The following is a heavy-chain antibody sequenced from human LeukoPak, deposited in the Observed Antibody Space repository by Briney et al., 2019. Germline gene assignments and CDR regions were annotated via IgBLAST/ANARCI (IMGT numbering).Heavy chain of an antibody. D-gene: IGHD3-10*01. Sequence: GESLKISCKGSGYSFTSYWIGWVRQMPGKGLEWMGIIYPGDSDTRYSPSFQGQVTISADKSISTAYLQWSSLKASDTAMYHCARMSAPEGLLWFGDGSYYGMDVWGQGTTVIVSS. V-gene: IGHV5-51*01. CDR2: IYPGDSDT. CDR3: ARMSAPEGLLWFGDGSYYGMDV. J-gene: IGHJ6*02. CDR1: GYSFTSYW.